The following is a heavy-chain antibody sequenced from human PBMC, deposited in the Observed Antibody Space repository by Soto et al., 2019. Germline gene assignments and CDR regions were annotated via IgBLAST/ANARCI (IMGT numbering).Heavy chain of an antibody. CDR2: ISSSSSYI. CDR3: ARVNLPYYDFWSGYRPYDAFDI. J-gene: IGHJ3*02. Sequence: GGSLRLSCEASGFTFSTFSMSWVRQSPGKGLEWVSSISSSSSYIYYADSVKGRFTISRDNAKNSLYLQMNSLRAEDTAVYYCARVNLPYYDFWSGYRPYDAFDIWGQGTMVTVSS. CDR1: GFTFSTFS. D-gene: IGHD3-3*01. V-gene: IGHV3-21*01.